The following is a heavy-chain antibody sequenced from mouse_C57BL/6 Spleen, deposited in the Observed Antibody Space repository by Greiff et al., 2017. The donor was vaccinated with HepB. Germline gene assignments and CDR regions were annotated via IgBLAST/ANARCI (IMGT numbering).Heavy chain of an antibody. J-gene: IGHJ2*01. CDR3: AFYYGYALDY. CDR2: IDPSDSYT. Sequence: QVQLQQPGAELVRPGTSVKLSCKASGYTFTSYWMHWVKQMPGQGLEWIGVIDPSDSYTNYNQKFKGKATLTVDTSSSTAYMQLSSLTSEDSAVYYCAFYYGYALDYWGQGTTLTVSS. V-gene: IGHV1-59*01. CDR1: GYTFTSYW. D-gene: IGHD2-2*01.